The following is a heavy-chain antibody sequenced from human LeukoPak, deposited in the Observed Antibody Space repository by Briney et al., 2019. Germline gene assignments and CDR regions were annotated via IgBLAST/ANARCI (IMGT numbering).Heavy chain of an antibody. CDR2: IRCDGSNK. Sequence: GGSLRLSCAASGFTFSSYGMHWVCQAPGKGLEWVTFIRCDGSNKYYTDSVKARFTISRDNSKNTLYLQMNSLRAEDTAVYYCAKAAHYDFWSGYDYWGQGTVVTVSS. CDR3: AKAAHYDFWSGYDY. CDR1: GFTFSSYG. D-gene: IGHD3-3*01. V-gene: IGHV3-30*02. J-gene: IGHJ4*02.